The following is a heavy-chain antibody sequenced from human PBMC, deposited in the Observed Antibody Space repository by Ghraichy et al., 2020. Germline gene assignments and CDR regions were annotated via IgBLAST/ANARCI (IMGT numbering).Heavy chain of an antibody. CDR3: ARDRLIDSYYDFWSSGMDV. D-gene: IGHD3-3*01. J-gene: IGHJ6*02. CDR1: GFTFSSYS. CDR2: ISSSSSYI. Sequence: GESLNISCAASGFTFSSYSMNWVRQAPGKGLEWVSSISSSSSYIYYADSVKGRFTISRDNAKNSLYLQMNSLRAEDTAVYYCARDRLIDSYYDFWSSGMDVWGQGTTVTVSS. V-gene: IGHV3-21*01.